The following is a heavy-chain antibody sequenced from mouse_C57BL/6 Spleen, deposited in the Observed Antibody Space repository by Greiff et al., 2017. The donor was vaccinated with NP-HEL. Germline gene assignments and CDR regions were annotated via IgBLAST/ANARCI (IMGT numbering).Heavy chain of an antibody. CDR2: INPNNGGT. D-gene: IGHD3-1*01. J-gene: IGHJ4*01. CDR1: GYTFTDYY. V-gene: IGHV1-26*01. Sequence: EVQLQQSGPELVKPGASVKISCKASGYTFTDYYMNWVKQSHGKSLEWIGDINPNNGGTSYNQKFKGKATLTVDKSSSTAYMQLSSLTSEDSAVYYCARPPGYVGAMDYWGQGTSVTVSS. CDR3: ARPPGYVGAMDY.